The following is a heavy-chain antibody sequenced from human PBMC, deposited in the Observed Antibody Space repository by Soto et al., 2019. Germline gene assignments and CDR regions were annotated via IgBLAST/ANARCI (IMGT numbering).Heavy chain of an antibody. D-gene: IGHD2-21*02. J-gene: IGHJ4*02. CDR2: NSWNSGNI. V-gene: IGHV3-9*01. Sequence: EVQLEESGGALVQPGRSLRLSCAASGFTFDDYAMYWVRQVLGKGLEWVSSNSWNSGNIGYADSVKSRFTTPRDNAENSLYLQMHSLIPEDTALYYCVRSKGGYSYGTPFDYWGQGTLVTVSS. CDR1: GFTFDDYA. CDR3: VRSKGGYSYGTPFDY.